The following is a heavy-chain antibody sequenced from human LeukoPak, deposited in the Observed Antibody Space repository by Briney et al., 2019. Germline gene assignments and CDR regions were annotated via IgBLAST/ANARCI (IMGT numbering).Heavy chain of an antibody. CDR1: GFTFSSYS. D-gene: IGHD6-19*01. CDR3: ARADYSSGWYGDY. V-gene: IGHV3-48*01. J-gene: IGHJ4*02. Sequence: GGSLRLSCAASGFTFSSYSMNWVRQAPGKGLEWVSYISSSSTIYYADSVKGRFTISRDNAKNSLYLQMNSLRAEDTAVYYCARADYSSGWYGDYWGQGTLVTVSS. CDR2: ISSSSTI.